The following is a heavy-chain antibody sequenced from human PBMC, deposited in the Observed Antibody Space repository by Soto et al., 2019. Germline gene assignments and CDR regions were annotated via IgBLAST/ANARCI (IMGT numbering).Heavy chain of an antibody. CDR2: MNPNSGNT. D-gene: IGHD6-13*01. J-gene: IGHJ5*02. CDR1: GYTFTTYD. CDR3: ARGLIVAGVRYFDP. V-gene: IGHV1-8*01. Sequence: QVQLVQSGAEVKKPGASVKVSCKASGYTFTTYDINWVRQATGQGLEWMGWMNPNSGNTGYAQKFQGRVTMTRNTSISTAYLELSSLRSEDTAVYCCARGLIVAGVRYFDPWGQGTLVTVSA.